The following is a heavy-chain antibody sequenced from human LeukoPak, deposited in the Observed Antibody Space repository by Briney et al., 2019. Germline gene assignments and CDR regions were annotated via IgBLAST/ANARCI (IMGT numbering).Heavy chain of an antibody. J-gene: IGHJ6*02. CDR3: ARDRGYSSSSGYYYYYGMDV. CDR2: MNPNSGNT. V-gene: IGHV1-8*01. D-gene: IGHD6-6*01. CDR1: GYTFTSSD. Sequence: ASVKVSCKASGYTFTSSDFNWVRQATGQGLEWMGWMNPNSGNTGYAQKFQGRVTMTRDTSISTAYMELSSLRSEDTAVYYCARDRGYSSSSGYYYYYGMDVWGQGTTVTVSS.